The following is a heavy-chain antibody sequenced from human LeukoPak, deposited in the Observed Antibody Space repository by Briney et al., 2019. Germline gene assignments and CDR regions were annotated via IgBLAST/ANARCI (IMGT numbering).Heavy chain of an antibody. J-gene: IGHJ4*02. V-gene: IGHV1-18*01. CDR1: GYTFTSYG. D-gene: IGHD3-9*01. Sequence: ASVKVSCKASGYTFTSYGISWVRQAPGQGLEWMGWISAYNGNTNYAQKLQGRVTMTTDTSTSTAYTELRSLRSGDTAVYYCARFDILTGQPYGYWGQGTLVTVSS. CDR2: ISAYNGNT. CDR3: ARFDILTGQPYGY.